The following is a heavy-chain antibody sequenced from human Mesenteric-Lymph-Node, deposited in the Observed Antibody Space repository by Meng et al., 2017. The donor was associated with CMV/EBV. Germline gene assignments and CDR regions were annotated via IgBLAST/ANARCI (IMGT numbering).Heavy chain of an antibody. J-gene: IGHJ3*02. CDR3: ARAKDSFSYYDSGYAFDI. D-gene: IGHD3-22*01. CDR1: GFTFDDYG. CDR2: INWNGGST. V-gene: IGHV3-20*04. Sequence: GGSLRLSCAASGFTFDDYGMSWVRQAPGKGLEWVSGINWNGGSTGYADSVKGRFTISRDNAKNSLYLQMNSLRAEDTALYYCARAKDSFSYYDSGYAFDIWGQGTMVTVSS.